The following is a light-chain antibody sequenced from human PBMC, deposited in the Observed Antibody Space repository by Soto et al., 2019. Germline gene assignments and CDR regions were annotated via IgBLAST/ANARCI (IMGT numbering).Light chain of an antibody. Sequence: QPVLTQPPSLSGTPGQRVTISCSGSTSNIAGNTVHWYQHLPETAPKLLIYIDDQRPSGVPDRFSGSKSGTSASLAISGLQSEGEADYYCATWDDSLNAAVFGGGTQLTVL. J-gene: IGLJ7*01. CDR3: ATWDDSLNAAV. V-gene: IGLV1-44*01. CDR1: TSNIAGNT. CDR2: IDD.